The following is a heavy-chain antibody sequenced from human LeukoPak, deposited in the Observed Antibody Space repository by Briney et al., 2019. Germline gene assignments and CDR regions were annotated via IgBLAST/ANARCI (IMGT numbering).Heavy chain of an antibody. V-gene: IGHV1-2*02. CDR2: INPNSGGT. D-gene: IGHD3-10*01. Sequence: ASVKVSCKASGYTFTGYYMHWVRQAPGQGLEWMGWINPNSGGTNYAQKFQGRVTMTRDTSISTAYMELSRLRSDDTAVYYCAFSRVRGSGSYYTQHYDAFDIWGQGTMVTVSS. J-gene: IGHJ3*02. CDR1: GYTFTGYY. CDR3: AFSRVRGSGSYYTQHYDAFDI.